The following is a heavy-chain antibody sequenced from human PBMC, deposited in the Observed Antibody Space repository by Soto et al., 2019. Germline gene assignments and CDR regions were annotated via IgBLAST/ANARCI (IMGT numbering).Heavy chain of an antibody. CDR3: ARDRWYSSSWYREFIQRNYGMDV. D-gene: IGHD6-13*01. V-gene: IGHV4-4*07. Sequence: PWETLSLTCTVSGGSISSYYWSWIRQPAGKGLEWIGRIYTSGSTNYNPSLKSRVTMSVDTSKNQFSLKLSSVTAADTAVYYCARDRWYSSSWYREFIQRNYGMDVWGQGTTVTVSS. CDR1: GGSISSYY. CDR2: IYTSGST. J-gene: IGHJ6*02.